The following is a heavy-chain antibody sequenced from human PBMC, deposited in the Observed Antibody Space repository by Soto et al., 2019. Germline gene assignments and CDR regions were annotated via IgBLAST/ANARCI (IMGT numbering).Heavy chain of an antibody. CDR3: ASYTYYYDSSGYYYDY. CDR1: GGSISSGGYY. CDR2: IYYSGST. J-gene: IGHJ4*02. Sequence: SETLSLTCTVSGGSISSGGYYWSWIRQHPGKGLEWIGYIYYSGSTYYNPSLKSRVTISVDTSKNQFSLKLSSVTAADTAVYXCASYTYYYDSSGYYYDYWGQGTLVTVSS. V-gene: IGHV4-31*03. D-gene: IGHD3-22*01.